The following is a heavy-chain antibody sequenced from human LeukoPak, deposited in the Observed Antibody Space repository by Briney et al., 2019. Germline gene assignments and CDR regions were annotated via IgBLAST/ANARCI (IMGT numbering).Heavy chain of an antibody. D-gene: IGHD3-16*02. V-gene: IGHV4-30-2*01. J-gene: IGHJ5*02. CDR2: IYHSGST. CDR3: ARGCYDYVWGSYRFNWFDP. CDR1: GGSISSGGSS. Sequence: SQTLSLTCAVSGGSISSGGSSWSWIRQPPGKGLEWIGYIYHSGSTYYNPSLKSRVTISVDRSKNQFSLKLSSVAAADTAVYYCARGCYDYVWGSYRFNWFDPWGQGTLVTVSS.